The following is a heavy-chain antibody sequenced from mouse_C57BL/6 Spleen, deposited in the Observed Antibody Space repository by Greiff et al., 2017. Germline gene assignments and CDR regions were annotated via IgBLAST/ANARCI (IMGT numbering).Heavy chain of an antibody. CDR3: ARGSSYRWYFDV. J-gene: IGHJ1*03. D-gene: IGHD1-1*01. V-gene: IGHV3-1*01. CDR1: GYSITSGYD. Sequence: VQLKESGPGMVKPSQSLSLTCTVTGYSITSGYDWHWIRHFPGNKLEWMGYISYSGSTNYNPSLKSRISITHDTSKNHFFLKLNSVTTEDTATYYCARGSSYRWYFDVWGTGTTVTVSS. CDR2: ISYSGST.